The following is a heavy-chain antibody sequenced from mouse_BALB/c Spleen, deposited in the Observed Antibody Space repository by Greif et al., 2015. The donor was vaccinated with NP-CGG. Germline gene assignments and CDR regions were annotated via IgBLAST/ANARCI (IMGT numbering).Heavy chain of an antibody. V-gene: IGHV1S81*02. CDR2: INPSNGGA. CDR3: TRGRRRDSDF. Sequence: VKLVESGAELVKPGASVKLSCKASGYTFISYYMYWVKQRPGQGLEWIGEINPSNGGANLNEKFESKATLTVDKSSSTAYMQLSSLTSEDSAVYFCTRGRRRDSDFWGQGTTLTVSS. D-gene: IGHD1-2*01. CDR1: GYTFISYY. J-gene: IGHJ2*01.